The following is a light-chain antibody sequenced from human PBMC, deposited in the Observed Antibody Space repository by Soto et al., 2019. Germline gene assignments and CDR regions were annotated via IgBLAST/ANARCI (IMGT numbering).Light chain of an antibody. J-gene: IGKJ2*01. Sequence: DIQMTQSPSSLSASVGDRVTITCRASQSISSYLNWYQQKPGKAPKFLIYVASTLQSGVPSRCSGSGSGTAITLTITSLQPADFETYYCQQSYRSPYTCGQGTKLEIK. CDR2: VAS. CDR3: QQSYRSPYT. CDR1: QSISSY. V-gene: IGKV1-39*01.